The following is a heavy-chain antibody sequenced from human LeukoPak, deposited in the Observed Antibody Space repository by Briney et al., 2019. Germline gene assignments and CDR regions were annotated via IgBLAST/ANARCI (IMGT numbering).Heavy chain of an antibody. CDR1: GYTFTGFY. V-gene: IGHV1-2*02. J-gene: IGHJ4*02. CDR2: INPNSGGT. Sequence: ASLKVSCKASGYTFTGFYIHWVRQAPGQGLEWMGWINPNSGGTNYAQKFQGRVTMTRDTSISTAYMELSRLRSDDTAVYYCARSWIGRAVAGKGEFDYWGQGTLVTVSS. CDR3: ARSWIGRAVAGKGEFDY. D-gene: IGHD6-19*01.